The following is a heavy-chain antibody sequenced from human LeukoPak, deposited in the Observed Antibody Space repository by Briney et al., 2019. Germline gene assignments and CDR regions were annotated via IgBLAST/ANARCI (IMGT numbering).Heavy chain of an antibody. J-gene: IGHJ4*02. CDR2: ISSSGSTI. V-gene: IGHV3-11*01. Sequence: KPGGSLRLSCAASGFTFSDYYMSWILQAPGKGLEWVSYISSSGSTIYYADSVKGRFTISRDNAKNSLYLQMNSLRAEDAAVYYCARVAGYSGYDTYYFDYWGQGTLVTVSS. CDR3: ARVAGYSGYDTYYFDY. D-gene: IGHD5-12*01. CDR1: GFTFSDYY.